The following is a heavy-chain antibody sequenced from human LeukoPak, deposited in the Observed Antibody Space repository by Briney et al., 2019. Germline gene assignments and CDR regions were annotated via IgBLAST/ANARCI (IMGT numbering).Heavy chain of an antibody. V-gene: IGHV3-21*01. CDR2: ISSSSSYI. CDR1: GFTFSSYS. J-gene: IGHJ4*02. CDR3: ARDPYSSSYFDY. D-gene: IGHD6-6*01. Sequence: GGSLRLSCAASGFTFSSYSMNWVRQAPGKGPEWVSSISSSSSYIYYADSVKGRFTISRDNAKNSLYLQMNSLRAEDTAVYYCARDPYSSSYFDYWGQGTLVTVSS.